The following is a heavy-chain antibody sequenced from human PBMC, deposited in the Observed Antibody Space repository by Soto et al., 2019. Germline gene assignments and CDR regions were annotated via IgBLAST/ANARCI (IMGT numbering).Heavy chain of an antibody. J-gene: IGHJ6*02. CDR2: IIPIFGTA. D-gene: IGHD6-19*01. V-gene: IGHV1-69*01. CDR1: GGTFSSYA. Sequence: QVQLVQSGAEVKKPGSSVKVSCKASGGTFSSYAISWVRQAPGQGLEWMGGIIPIFGTANYAQKFQGRVTINADESTSTSYMELSSLRSEDTAVYYCARDKGIAVAGNHGYYYYCMDVWGQGTTVTVSS. CDR3: ARDKGIAVAGNHGYYYYCMDV.